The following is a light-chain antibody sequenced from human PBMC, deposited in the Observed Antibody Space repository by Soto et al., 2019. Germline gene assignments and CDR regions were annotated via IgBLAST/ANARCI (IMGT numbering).Light chain of an antibody. V-gene: IGKV3-20*01. CDR2: DAS. CDR3: QQFSSYPLT. Sequence: DSVLTQSPVTLSLSPGERATLSCRASQTVRNHYLAWYQQKPGQAPRLLIYDASSRATGIPDRFSGGGSGTDFTLTISRLEPEDFAVYYCQQFSSYPLTFGGGTKVDIK. J-gene: IGKJ4*01. CDR1: QTVRNHY.